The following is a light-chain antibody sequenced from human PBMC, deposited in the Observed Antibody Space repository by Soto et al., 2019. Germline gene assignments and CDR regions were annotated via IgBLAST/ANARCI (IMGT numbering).Light chain of an antibody. V-gene: IGKV1-5*03. CDR2: KAS. J-gene: IGKJ1*01. CDR1: QSISSW. Sequence: DIQMTQSPSTLSASVGDRVTITCRASQSISSWLAWYQQKPGKAPKLLIYKASSLESGVTSRFSGSGSGTEFTLTISRLQPDDVATYYCQQYNYYWTVGQGTKVEIK. CDR3: QQYNYYWT.